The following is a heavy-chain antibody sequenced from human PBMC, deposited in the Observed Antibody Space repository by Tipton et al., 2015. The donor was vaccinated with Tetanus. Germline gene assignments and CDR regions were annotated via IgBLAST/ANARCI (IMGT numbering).Heavy chain of an antibody. CDR1: GGSFSGYY. D-gene: IGHD4-17*01. CDR2: INHSGST. CDR3: ARGRAVTTRRWFDP. Sequence: TLSLTCAVYGGSFSGYYWSWIRQPPGKGLEWIGEINHSGSTNYNPSLKSRVTISVDTSKNQFSLKLSSVTAADTAVYYCARGRAVTTRRWFDPWGQGTLVTVSS. V-gene: IGHV4-34*01. J-gene: IGHJ5*02.